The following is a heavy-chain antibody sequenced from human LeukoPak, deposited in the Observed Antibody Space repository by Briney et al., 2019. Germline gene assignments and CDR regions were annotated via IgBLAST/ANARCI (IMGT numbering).Heavy chain of an antibody. CDR1: GGSFSGYY. J-gene: IGHJ6*02. V-gene: IGHV4-34*01. D-gene: IGHD5-18*01. CDR2: INHSGST. CDR3: AREGGYSYGPYYYYYGMDD. Sequence: PSETLSLTCAVYGGSFSGYYWSWIRQPPGKGLEWIGEINHSGSTNYNPSLKSRVTISVDTSKNQFSLKRSSVTAADTAVYYCAREGGYSYGPYYYYYGMDDWGQGTTVTVSS.